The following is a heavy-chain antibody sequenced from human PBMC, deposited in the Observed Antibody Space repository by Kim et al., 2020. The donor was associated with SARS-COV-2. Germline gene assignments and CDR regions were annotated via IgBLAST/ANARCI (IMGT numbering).Heavy chain of an antibody. CDR3: ARGQDYGSGSAVDY. V-gene: IGHV4-39*07. J-gene: IGHJ4*02. Sequence: TPSLKSRVTISVDTSKNQFSLKLSSVTAADTAVYYCARGQDYGSGSAVDYWGQGTLVTVSS. D-gene: IGHD3-10*01.